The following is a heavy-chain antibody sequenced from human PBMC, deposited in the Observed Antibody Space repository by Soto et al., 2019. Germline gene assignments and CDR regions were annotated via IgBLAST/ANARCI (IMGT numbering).Heavy chain of an antibody. CDR3: ARISQYCSSTSCLEDY. V-gene: IGHV1-2*02. Sequence: ASVKVSCKASGYTFTGYYMHSVRQAPGQGLEWMGWINPNSGGTNYAQKFQGRVTITRDTSISTAYMELSRPRSDDTAVYYCARISQYCSSTSCLEDYWGQGTLVTVSS. CDR1: GYTFTGYY. CDR2: INPNSGGT. D-gene: IGHD2-2*01. J-gene: IGHJ4*02.